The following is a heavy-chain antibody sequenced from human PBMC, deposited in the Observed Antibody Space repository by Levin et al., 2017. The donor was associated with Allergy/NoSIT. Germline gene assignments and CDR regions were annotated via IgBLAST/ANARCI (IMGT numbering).Heavy chain of an antibody. CDR2: VSGSGGA. V-gene: IGHV3-23*01. CDR3: AKEYSASSSDSF. Sequence: PSETLSLTCAVSGLTISDAAMSWVRQAPGKGLEWVSGVSGSGGAYYADSVKGRFTVSRDNLKSMVFLQMNSLRGDDTAVYYCAKEYSASSSDSFWGQGTLVTVSS. D-gene: IGHD6-6*01. CDR1: GLTISDAA. J-gene: IGHJ4*02.